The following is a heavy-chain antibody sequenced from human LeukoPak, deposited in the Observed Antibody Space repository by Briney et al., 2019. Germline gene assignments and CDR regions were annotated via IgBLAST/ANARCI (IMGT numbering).Heavy chain of an antibody. CDR1: GGTFSSYA. J-gene: IGHJ3*02. CDR3: AKKRVVPAAWYRSSWPHDAFDI. V-gene: IGHV1-69*13. CDR2: IIPIFGTA. Sequence: SVKVSCTASGGTFSSYAISWVRQAPGQGLEWMGGIIPIFGTANYAQKFQGRVTITADESTSTAYVELSSLRSEDTAVYYCAKKRVVPAAWYRSSWPHDAFDIWGQGTMVTVSS. D-gene: IGHD2-2*01.